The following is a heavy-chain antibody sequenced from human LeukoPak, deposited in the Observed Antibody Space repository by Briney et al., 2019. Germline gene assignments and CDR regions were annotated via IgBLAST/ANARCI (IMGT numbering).Heavy chain of an antibody. D-gene: IGHD6-13*01. CDR2: LTDSSGFT. Sequence: PGGSLPLSCVATGFTFSDYHMIWLRQAPGKGLEWLSYLTDSSGFTNYADSVKGRFTISRDNAKNSLYLQMNSLRADDTAVYYCARDLAADKRAMDVWGEGPTVTVSS. CDR3: ARDLAADKRAMDV. CDR1: GFTFSDYH. V-gene: IGHV3-11*05. J-gene: IGHJ6*04.